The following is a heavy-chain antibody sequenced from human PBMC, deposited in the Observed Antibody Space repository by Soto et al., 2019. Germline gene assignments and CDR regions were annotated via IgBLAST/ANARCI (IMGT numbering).Heavy chain of an antibody. CDR3: ATRPLLPGAP. CDR2: IYSGGST. D-gene: IGHD3-22*01. V-gene: IGHV3-53*01. CDR1: GFTFSSND. J-gene: IGHJ3*01. Sequence: EVQLVESGGGLIQPGGSLRLSCAASGFTFSSNDMNWVRQAPGKGLEWVSLIYSGGSTYYADSVKRRFTIARDNSKNTLDLQMSSLRAEDTAVYYCATRPLLPGAPWGQGTMVTVSS.